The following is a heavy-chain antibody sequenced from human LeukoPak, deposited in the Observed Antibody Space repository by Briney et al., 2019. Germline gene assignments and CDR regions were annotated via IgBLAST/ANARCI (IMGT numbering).Heavy chain of an antibody. Sequence: SGTLSLTCVVSGYSISSGYYWGWLRQPPGKGLEWIGSIFRSGSTYFNPSLKSRVTISVDTSKNQFPLKLSSVTAADTAVYYCARVSSSGWFFDFWGQGTLVTVSS. V-gene: IGHV4-38-2*01. D-gene: IGHD6-19*01. CDR3: ARVSSSGWFFDF. CDR1: GYSISSGYY. J-gene: IGHJ4*02. CDR2: IFRSGST.